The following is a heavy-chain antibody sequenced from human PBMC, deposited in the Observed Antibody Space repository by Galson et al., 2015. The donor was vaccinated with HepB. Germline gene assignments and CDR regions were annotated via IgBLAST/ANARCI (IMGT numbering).Heavy chain of an antibody. J-gene: IGHJ6*02. V-gene: IGHV3-74*01. CDR1: GFTFRSHW. CDR2: IHRDESST. D-gene: IGHD2-2*01. CDR3: GRGIEVVPDASGMDV. Sequence: SLRLSCAATGFTFRSHWMHWVRQTPGKGLVWVARIHRDESSTNYADSVKGRFTISRDNAKNTVYLQMSSLGAEDTAVYYCGRGIEVVPDASGMDVWGQGTTVTVSS.